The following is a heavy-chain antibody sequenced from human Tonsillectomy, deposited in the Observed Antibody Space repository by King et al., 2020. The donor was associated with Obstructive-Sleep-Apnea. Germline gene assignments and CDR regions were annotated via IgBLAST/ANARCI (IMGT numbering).Heavy chain of an antibody. CDR3: AKGFSYYYDSSGYLGFDY. CDR1: GFTFSSYA. Sequence: VQLVESGGGLVQPGGSLRLSCAASGFTFSSYAMSWVRQAPGKGLEWVSAISGSGGSTYYADSVKGRFTISRDTSKNTLYLQMNSLRAEDTAVYYCAKGFSYYYDSSGYLGFDYWGQGTLVTVSS. V-gene: IGHV3-23*04. J-gene: IGHJ4*02. D-gene: IGHD3-22*01. CDR2: ISGSGGST.